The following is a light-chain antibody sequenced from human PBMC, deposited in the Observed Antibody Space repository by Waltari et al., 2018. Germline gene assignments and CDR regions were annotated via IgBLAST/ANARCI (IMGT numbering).Light chain of an antibody. Sequence: QSALTQPPSASGSPGQSVTISCTGTSSDVGGYNYVSWYQQHTGKAPKLRIYEVSKRPSGVPDRFSGSKSGNTASLTVSGLQAEDEADYYCSSYAGSNNVVFGGGTKLTVL. J-gene: IGLJ2*01. V-gene: IGLV2-8*01. CDR1: SSDVGGYNY. CDR2: EVS. CDR3: SSYAGSNNVV.